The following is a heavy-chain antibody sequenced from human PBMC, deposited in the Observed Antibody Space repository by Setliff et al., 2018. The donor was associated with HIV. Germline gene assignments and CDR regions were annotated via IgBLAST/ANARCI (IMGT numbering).Heavy chain of an antibody. CDR2: IRYDGSNK. V-gene: IGHV3-30*02. CDR3: AKDRYYDSSGSPFDY. D-gene: IGHD3-22*01. J-gene: IGHJ4*02. CDR1: GFTFSSYG. Sequence: GGSLRLSCAASGFTFSSYGMHWVRQAPGKGLEWVAFIRYDGSNKYYADSVKGRFTISRDNSKNTLYLQMSSLRAEDTAVYYCAKDRYYDSSGSPFDYWGQGTLVTVSS.